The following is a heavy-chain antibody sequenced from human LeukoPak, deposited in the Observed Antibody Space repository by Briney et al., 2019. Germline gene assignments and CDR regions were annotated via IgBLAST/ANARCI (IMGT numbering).Heavy chain of an antibody. D-gene: IGHD2-2*01. CDR2: INPNSGGT. CDR3: ARGDIYCSSTSCYPTGVDY. CDR1: GYTFTGYY. Sequence: ASVKVSCKASGYTFTGYYMHWVRQAPGQGLEWMGRINPNSGGTNYAQKFQGRVTMTRDTSISTAYMELSRLRSDDTAVYYCARGDIYCSSTSCYPTGVDYWGQGTLVTVSS. J-gene: IGHJ4*02. V-gene: IGHV1-2*06.